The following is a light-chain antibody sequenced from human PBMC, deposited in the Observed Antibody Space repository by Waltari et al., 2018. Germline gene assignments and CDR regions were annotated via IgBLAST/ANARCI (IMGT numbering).Light chain of an antibody. V-gene: IGKV3-11*01. Sequence: EIVLTQSPATLSLSPGERATLSCRARQSVSSYLAWYQQKPGQAPRLLIYDASNRATGIPARFSGSGSGTDFTLTISSREPEDFAVYYCQQRSNWPPMYTFGQGTKLEIK. J-gene: IGKJ2*01. CDR3: QQRSNWPPMYT. CDR2: DAS. CDR1: QSVSSY.